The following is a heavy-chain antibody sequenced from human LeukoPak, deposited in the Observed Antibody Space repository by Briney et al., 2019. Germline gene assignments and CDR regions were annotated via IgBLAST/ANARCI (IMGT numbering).Heavy chain of an antibody. J-gene: IGHJ6*04. CDR2: INHSGST. Sequence: SETLSLTCAVYGGSFSGYYWSWIRQPPGKGLEWIGEINHSGSTNYNPSPKSRVTISVDTSKNQFSLKLSSVTAADTAVYYCARRITMVRGVGYYYGMDVWGKGTTVTVSS. D-gene: IGHD3-10*01. V-gene: IGHV4-34*01. CDR3: ARRITMVRGVGYYYGMDV. CDR1: GGSFSGYY.